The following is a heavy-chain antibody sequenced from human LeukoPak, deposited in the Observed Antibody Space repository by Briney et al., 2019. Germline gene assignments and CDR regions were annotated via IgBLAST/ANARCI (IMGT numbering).Heavy chain of an antibody. CDR2: IYPGDSDT. CDR1: GYSFTSYW. Sequence: GESLKISCKGSGYSFTSYWIGWVRQMPGKGLEWMGIIYPGDSDTRYSPSFQGQVTISADKSISTAYPQWSSLKASDTAMYYCASGGVVAAIGSDAFDIWGQGTMVTVSS. D-gene: IGHD2-15*01. V-gene: IGHV5-51*01. CDR3: ASGGVVAAIGSDAFDI. J-gene: IGHJ3*02.